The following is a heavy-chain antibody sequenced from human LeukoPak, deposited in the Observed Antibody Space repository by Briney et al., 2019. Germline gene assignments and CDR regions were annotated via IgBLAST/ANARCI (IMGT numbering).Heavy chain of an antibody. V-gene: IGHV1-2*02. CDR3: AKSRDTYYYDSSGYYLDY. J-gene: IGHJ4*02. D-gene: IGHD3-22*01. CDR2: INPNSGGT. Sequence: ASVEVSCKASGYTFTGYYMHWVRQAPGQGLEWMGWINPNSGGTNYAQKFQGRVTMTRDTSISTAYMELSRLRSDDTAVYYCAKSRDTYYYDSSGYYLDYWGQGTLVTVSS. CDR1: GYTFTGYY.